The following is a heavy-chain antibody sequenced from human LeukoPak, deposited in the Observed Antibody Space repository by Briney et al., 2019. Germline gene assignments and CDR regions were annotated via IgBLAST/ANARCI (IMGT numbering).Heavy chain of an antibody. V-gene: IGHV3-9*01. CDR1: GFTFDDYA. CDR3: AKVPSGGPPDF. J-gene: IGHJ4*02. CDR2: VSWNSFST. Sequence: GGSLRLSCAASGFTFDDYAMHWVRQAPGKGLEWVSGVSWNSFSTDYADSVKGRFAISGDNAKNSVFLQMNSLRPEDTALYYCAKVPSGGPPDFWGQGTLVTVSS. D-gene: IGHD3-10*01.